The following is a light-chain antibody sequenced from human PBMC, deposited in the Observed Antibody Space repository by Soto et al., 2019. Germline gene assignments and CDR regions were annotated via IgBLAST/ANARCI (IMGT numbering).Light chain of an antibody. CDR3: AAWDDSLSGRV. J-gene: IGLJ2*01. V-gene: IGLV1-44*01. Sequence: QSVLTQPPSASGTPGQRVTISCSGSTSNIGSNTVNWYQQLPGTAPKLLIYSSNQRPSGVPDRFSGSKSGTSASLAISGLQSEDEADYYCAAWDDSLSGRVFGGGTKVTVL. CDR2: SSN. CDR1: TSNIGSNT.